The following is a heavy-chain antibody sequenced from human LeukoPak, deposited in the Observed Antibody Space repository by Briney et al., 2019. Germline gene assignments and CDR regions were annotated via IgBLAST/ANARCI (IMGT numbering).Heavy chain of an antibody. CDR2: IYYSGST. CDR1: GGSISSYY. CDR3: ARGFTVTTPDY. J-gene: IGHJ4*02. Sequence: SETLSLTCTVSGGSISSYYWSWIRQPPGKGLEWIGYIYYSGSTDYNPSLKSRVTISVDTSKNQFSLKLISVTAADTAVYYCARGFTVTTPDYWGQGTLVTVSS. V-gene: IGHV4-59*01. D-gene: IGHD4-17*01.